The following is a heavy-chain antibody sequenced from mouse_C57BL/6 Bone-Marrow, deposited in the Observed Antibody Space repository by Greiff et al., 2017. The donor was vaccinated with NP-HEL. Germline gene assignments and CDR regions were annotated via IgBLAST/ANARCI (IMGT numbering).Heavy chain of an antibody. J-gene: IGHJ1*03. V-gene: IGHV5-4*03. CDR3: ARPYYGNYGYFDV. CDR2: ISDGGSYS. CDR1: GFTFSSYA. D-gene: IGHD2-10*01. Sequence: EVMLVESGGGLVKPGGSLKLSCAASGFTFSSYAMSWVRQTPEKRLEWVATISDGGSYSYYPDNVKGRFTISRDNAKNNLYLQMSHLKSEDTAMYYCARPYYGNYGYFDVWGTGTTVTVSS.